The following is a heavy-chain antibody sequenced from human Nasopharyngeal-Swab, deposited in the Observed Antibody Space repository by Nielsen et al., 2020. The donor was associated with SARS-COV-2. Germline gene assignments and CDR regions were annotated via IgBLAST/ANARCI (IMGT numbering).Heavy chain of an antibody. D-gene: IGHD5-24*01. J-gene: IGHJ1*01. CDR3: ARGVETIHH. Sequence: GESLKISCAASGFTFSSYWMHWVRQAPGKGLVWVSRINSDGSSTSYADSMKGRFTISRDNAKKSLYLQMNSLRAEDTAVYYCARGVETIHHWGQGSLVTVSS. CDR1: GFTFSSYW. CDR2: INSDGSST. V-gene: IGHV3-74*01.